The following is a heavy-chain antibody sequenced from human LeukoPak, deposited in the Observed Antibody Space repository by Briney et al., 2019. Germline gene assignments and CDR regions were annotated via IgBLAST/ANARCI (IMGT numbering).Heavy chain of an antibody. CDR1: GFTFSSYS. J-gene: IGHJ3*02. CDR2: ISSSSSYI. Sequence: GGSLRLSCAASGFTFSSYSMNWVRQAPGKGLEWVSSISSSSSYIYYADSVKGRFTISRDNAKNTLYLQMNSLRAEDTAVYYCARVYYYGSGSYPRGGAFDIWGQGTMVTVSS. D-gene: IGHD3-10*01. V-gene: IGHV3-21*01. CDR3: ARVYYYGSGSYPRGGAFDI.